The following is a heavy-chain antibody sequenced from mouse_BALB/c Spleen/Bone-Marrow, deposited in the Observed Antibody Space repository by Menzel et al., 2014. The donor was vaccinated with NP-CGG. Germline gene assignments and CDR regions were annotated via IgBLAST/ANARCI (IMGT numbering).Heavy chain of an antibody. D-gene: IGHD1-1*01. Sequence: EVQGVESGGGLVQPGGSLKLSCAASGFDFSRYWMSWVRQAPGKGLEWIGEINPESRTINYSPSLKDKFIISRDNAKNTLYLRLNKVRSEDTALYYCARRDYYGYLNYWCQGTTLTVSS. CDR2: INPESRTI. CDR3: ARRDYYGYLNY. V-gene: IGHV4-1*02. J-gene: IGHJ2*01. CDR1: GFDFSRYW.